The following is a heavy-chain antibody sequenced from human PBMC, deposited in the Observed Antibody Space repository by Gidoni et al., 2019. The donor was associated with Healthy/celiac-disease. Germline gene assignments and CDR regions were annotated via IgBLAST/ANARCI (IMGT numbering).Heavy chain of an antibody. D-gene: IGHD5-12*01. V-gene: IGHV4-34*01. CDR3: ARDRRERYSGYGYPRNYYGMDV. CDR2: INHSGST. Sequence: QVQLQQWGAGLLKPSETLSITCAVYGGSFSGYYWSWIRQPPGKGLEWIGEINHSGSTNYNPSLKSRVTISVDTSKNQFSLKLSSVTAADTAVYYCARDRRERYSGYGYPRNYYGMDVWGQGTTVTVSS. CDR1: GGSFSGYY. J-gene: IGHJ6*02.